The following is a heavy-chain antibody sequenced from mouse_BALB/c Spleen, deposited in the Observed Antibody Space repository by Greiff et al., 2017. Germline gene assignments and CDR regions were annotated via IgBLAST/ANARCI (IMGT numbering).Heavy chain of an antibody. J-gene: IGHJ4*01. CDR2: INPSSGYT. CDR3: ASSHYEDY. Sequence: QVQLKQSAAELARPGASVKMSCKASGYTFTSYTMHWVKQRPGQGLEWIGYINPSSGYTEYNQKFKDKTTLTADKSSSTAYMQLSSLTSEDSAVYYCASSHYEDYWGQGTSVTVSS. D-gene: IGHD2-4*01. CDR1: GYTFTSYT. V-gene: IGHV1-4*02.